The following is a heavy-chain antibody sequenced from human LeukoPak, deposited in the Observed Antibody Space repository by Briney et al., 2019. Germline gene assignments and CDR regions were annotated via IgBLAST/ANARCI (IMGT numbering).Heavy chain of an antibody. CDR3: ASPLIGRYQLPLFY. V-gene: IGHV3-11*01. CDR1: GFTFSDYY. Sequence: GGSLRLSCAASGFTFSDYYMSWIRQAPGKGLEWVSYISSSGSTIYYADSVKGRFTISRDNAKDSLYLQMNSLRAEDTAVYYCASPLIGRYQLPLFYWGQGTLVTVSS. J-gene: IGHJ4*02. D-gene: IGHD2-2*01. CDR2: ISSSGSTI.